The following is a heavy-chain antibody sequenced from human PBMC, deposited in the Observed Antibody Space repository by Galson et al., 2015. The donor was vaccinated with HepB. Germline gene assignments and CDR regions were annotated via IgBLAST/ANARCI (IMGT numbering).Heavy chain of an antibody. CDR3: AIPGHYDSSGYYPYYYYGMDV. V-gene: IGHV1-69*02. J-gene: IGHJ6*02. CDR1: GGTFSSYT. CDR2: IIPILGIA. D-gene: IGHD3-22*01. Sequence: SVKVSCKASGGTFSSYTISWVRQAPGQGLEWMGRIIPILGIANYAQKFQGRVTITADKSTSTAYMELSSLRSEDTAVYYCAIPGHYDSSGYYPYYYYGMDVWGQGTTVTVSS.